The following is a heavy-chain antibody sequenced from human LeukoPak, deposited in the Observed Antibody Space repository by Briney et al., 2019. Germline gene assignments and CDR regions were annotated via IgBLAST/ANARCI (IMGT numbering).Heavy chain of an antibody. D-gene: IGHD3-10*01. CDR1: GGSISSSNW. CDR2: IYYSGST. Sequence: SETLSLTCTVSGGSISSSNWWSWVRQPPGKGLEWIGYIYYSGSTYYNPSLKSRVTISVDTSKNQFSLKLSSVTAADTAVYYCARVRYYPAPWGQGTMVTVSS. V-gene: IGHV4-30-4*01. J-gene: IGHJ3*01. CDR3: ARVRYYPAP.